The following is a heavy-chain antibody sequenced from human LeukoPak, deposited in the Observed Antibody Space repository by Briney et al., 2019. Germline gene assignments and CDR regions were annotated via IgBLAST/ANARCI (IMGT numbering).Heavy chain of an antibody. V-gene: IGHV4-39*07. CDR3: ARTYGSGTYSLDY. CDR2: IHYSGST. J-gene: IGHJ4*02. Sequence: SETLSLTCTVSGGSISSSSYFWGWIRQPPGKGLEWIGSIHYSGSTYYNPSLKSRVTISVDTSTNQFSLKLSSVTAADTAVYYCARTYGSGTYSLDYWGQGTLVTVSS. D-gene: IGHD3-10*01. CDR1: GGSISSSSYF.